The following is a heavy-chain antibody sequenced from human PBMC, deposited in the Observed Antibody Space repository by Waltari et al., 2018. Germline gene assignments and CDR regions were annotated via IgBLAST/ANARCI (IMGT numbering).Heavy chain of an antibody. V-gene: IGHV1-69*05. J-gene: IGHJ3*02. CDR3: ARGRHYLDSRGHQAMGNAFDI. CDR2: VIPFSQTT. D-gene: IGHD3-22*01. CDR1: GVSFTKYA. Sequence: QVQLVQSGAEVKKPGSSVKVSCWASGVSFTKYAFHWLRQALGQGLEWVGGVIPFSQTTKYAQNFQGRVRIATGESATSAYLELSSLRSEDTAVYYCARGRHYLDSRGHQAMGNAFDIWGQGTTVTVSS.